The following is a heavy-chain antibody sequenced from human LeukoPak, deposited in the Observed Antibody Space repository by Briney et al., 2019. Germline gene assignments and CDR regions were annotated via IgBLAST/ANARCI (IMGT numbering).Heavy chain of an antibody. CDR3: ATDLDCSGGSCYSSPLTNGMDV. Sequence: ASVKVSCKVSGYTLTELSMHWVRQAPGKGLEWMGGFDPEDGETIYAQKFQDRVTMTEDTSTDTAYMELSSLRSEGTAVYYCATDLDCSGGSCYSSPLTNGMDVWGQGTTVTVSS. J-gene: IGHJ6*02. CDR2: FDPEDGET. D-gene: IGHD2-15*01. V-gene: IGHV1-24*01. CDR1: GYTLTELS.